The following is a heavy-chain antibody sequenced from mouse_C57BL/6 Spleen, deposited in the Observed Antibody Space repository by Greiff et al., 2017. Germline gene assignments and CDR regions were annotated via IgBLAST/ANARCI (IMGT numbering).Heavy chain of an antibody. D-gene: IGHD4-1*01. Sequence: EVQRVESGGGLVQPGGSMKLSCVASGFTFSNYWMNWVRQSPEKGLEWVAQIRLKSDNYATHYAESVKGRFTISRDDSKSSVYLQMNNLRAEDTGIYYCTAGTGGYWGQGTTLTVSS. CDR3: TAGTGGY. J-gene: IGHJ2*01. V-gene: IGHV6-3*01. CDR1: GFTFSNYW. CDR2: IRLKSDNYAT.